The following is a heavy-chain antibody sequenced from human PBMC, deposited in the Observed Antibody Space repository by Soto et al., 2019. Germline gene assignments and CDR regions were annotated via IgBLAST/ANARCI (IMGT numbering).Heavy chain of an antibody. CDR1: GFTFSSYE. D-gene: IGHD3-10*01. CDR3: ARDPPYYYGSGSDPFDY. J-gene: IGHJ4*02. Sequence: LRLSCAASGFTFSSYEMNWVRQAPGKGLEWVSYISSSGSTIYYADSVKGRFTISRDNAKNSLYLQMNSLRAEDTAVYYCARDPPYYYGSGSDPFDYWGQGTLVTVSS. CDR2: ISSSGSTI. V-gene: IGHV3-48*03.